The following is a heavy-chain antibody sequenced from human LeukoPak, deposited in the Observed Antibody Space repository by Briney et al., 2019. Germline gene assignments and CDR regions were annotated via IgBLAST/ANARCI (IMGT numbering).Heavy chain of an antibody. V-gene: IGHV4-4*07. Sequence: SETLSLTCTVSGGSNSNYYWSWIRQPAGKGLEWIGRISSSGSTNYNPSLKSRVTISVDTSKNQFSLKLSSVTAADTAVYFCARGPYSYDSSGAFDIWGQGTMVTVSS. D-gene: IGHD3-22*01. CDR3: ARGPYSYDSSGAFDI. CDR2: ISSSGST. CDR1: GGSNSNYY. J-gene: IGHJ3*02.